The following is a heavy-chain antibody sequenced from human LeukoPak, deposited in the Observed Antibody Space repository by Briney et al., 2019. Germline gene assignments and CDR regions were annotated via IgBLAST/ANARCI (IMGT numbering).Heavy chain of an antibody. D-gene: IGHD3-3*01. CDR2: LSYGGTNK. CDR1: GFTFSDYV. Sequence: AGSLRLSCAASGFTFSDYVMHWVRQAPGKGLEWVAVLSYGGTNKYYADSVKGRFTISRDNSKNTMFLQMNSLRAEDTAVYHCARDRSGYANDAFDFWGQGTMVTVSS. CDR3: ARDRSGYANDAFDF. V-gene: IGHV3-30-3*01. J-gene: IGHJ3*01.